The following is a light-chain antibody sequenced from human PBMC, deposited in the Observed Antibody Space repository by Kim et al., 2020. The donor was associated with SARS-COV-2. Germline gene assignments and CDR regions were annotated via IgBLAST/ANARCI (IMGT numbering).Light chain of an antibody. J-gene: IGLJ3*02. CDR3: AGWDDSLNAEV. CDR1: GSNPGTNS. CDR2: KNN. Sequence: GQRVTISCSGSGSNPGTNSVHWYQQSPGTAPAVLIYKNNQRPSGVPDRFSGSKSGTSASLAISGLQSEDEGDYYCAGWDDSLNAEVFGGGTQLTVL. V-gene: IGLV1-44*01.